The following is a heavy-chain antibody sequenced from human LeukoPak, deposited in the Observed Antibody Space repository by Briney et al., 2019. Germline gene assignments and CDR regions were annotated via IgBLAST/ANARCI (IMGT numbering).Heavy chain of an antibody. V-gene: IGHV3-23*01. CDR1: GFTFSSYA. CDR2: IDNSGGGT. D-gene: IGHD1-26*01. CDR3: AKEGPHRGSYYLDFDS. J-gene: IGHJ4*02. Sequence: GGSLILSCAASGFTFSSYAMSWVRQGPGKGLEWVSTIDNSGGGTYYADSVKGRFTISRDNSKNTLYLQMNSLRAEDTAVYYCAKEGPHRGSYYLDFDSWGQGTLVTVSS.